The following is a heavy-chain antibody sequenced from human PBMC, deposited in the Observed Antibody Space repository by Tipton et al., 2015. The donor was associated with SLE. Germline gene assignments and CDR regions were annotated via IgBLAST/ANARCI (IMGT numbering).Heavy chain of an antibody. V-gene: IGHV4-31*03. CDR3: ARSTDQNWFDP. CDR1: GDSIGNGDDY. CDR2: IYYGGGT. Sequence: LRLSCTVSGDSIGNGDDYWSWIRQPPGKGLEWIGNIYYGGGTYYNPSLESRVTISLDTSKNQFSLKLNSVTAADTAVYYCARSTDQNWFDPWGQGTLVTVSS. D-gene: IGHD2-2*01. J-gene: IGHJ5*02.